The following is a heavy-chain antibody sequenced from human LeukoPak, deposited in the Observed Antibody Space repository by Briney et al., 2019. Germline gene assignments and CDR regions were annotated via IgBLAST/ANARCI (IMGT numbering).Heavy chain of an antibody. CDR1: GGSISSYY. CDR2: IYYSGST. V-gene: IGHV4-59*01. D-gene: IGHD1-20*01. J-gene: IGHJ4*02. Sequence: SETLSLTCTVSGGSISSYYWSWIRQPPGKGLEWIGYIYYSGSTKYNPSLKSRVTISVDTSKNQFSLKLSSVTTADTAVYYCARDGITGTSEFDFWGQGTLVTVSS. CDR3: ARDGITGTSEFDF.